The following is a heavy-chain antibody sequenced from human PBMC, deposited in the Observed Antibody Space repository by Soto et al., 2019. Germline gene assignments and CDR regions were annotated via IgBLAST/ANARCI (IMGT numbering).Heavy chain of an antibody. CDR3: ARDLSYLYGMDV. J-gene: IGHJ6*02. Sequence: QVQLVQSGAEVKKPGASVMVSCKASGYTFTSYDINWVRQATGQGLEWMGWMNPNSGNTGYAQKCQGRVTMTRNTSISTAYMELSSLRSEDTAVYYCARDLSYLYGMDVWGQGTTVTVSS. V-gene: IGHV1-8*01. CDR2: MNPNSGNT. CDR1: GYTFTSYD.